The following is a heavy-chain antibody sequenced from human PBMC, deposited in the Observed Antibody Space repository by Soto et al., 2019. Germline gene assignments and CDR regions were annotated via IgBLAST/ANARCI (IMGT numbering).Heavy chain of an antibody. CDR1: GGSISSGGYY. J-gene: IGHJ6*02. D-gene: IGHD2-2*01. CDR2: IYYSGST. CDR3: ARDGLDCSSTSCYYYGMDV. Sequence: SETLSLTCTVSGGSISSGGYYWSWIRQHPGKGLEWIGYIYYSGSTYYNPSLKGRVTISVDTSKNQFSLKLSSVTAADTAVYYCARDGLDCSSTSCYYYGMDVWGQGTTVTVSS. V-gene: IGHV4-31*03.